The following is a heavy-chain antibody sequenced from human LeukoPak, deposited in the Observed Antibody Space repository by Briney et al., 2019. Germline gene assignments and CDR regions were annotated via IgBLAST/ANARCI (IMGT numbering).Heavy chain of an antibody. CDR3: AQDRTFPGSEDH. Sequence: GGSLRLSCAASGFTFSSYGMHWVRQPPGKGLEWVAFIRYDGPNKYYADSVKGRFAISRDNSINTLYLQMSSLRTEDTAVYYCAQDRTFPGSEDHWGQGTPVTVSS. V-gene: IGHV3-30*02. J-gene: IGHJ4*02. CDR2: IRYDGPNK. D-gene: IGHD2/OR15-2a*01. CDR1: GFTFSSYG.